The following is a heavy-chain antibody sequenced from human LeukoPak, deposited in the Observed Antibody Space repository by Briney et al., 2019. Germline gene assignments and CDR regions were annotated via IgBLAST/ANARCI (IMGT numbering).Heavy chain of an antibody. Sequence: SETLSLTCAVYGGSFSGYYWSWIRQPPGKGLEWIGEINHSGSTNYNPSLKSRATISVDTSKNQFSLKLSSVTAADTAVYYCARATNDCSSTSCSLYYFDHWGQGTLVTVSS. D-gene: IGHD2-2*01. CDR1: GGSFSGYY. J-gene: IGHJ4*02. V-gene: IGHV4-34*01. CDR2: INHSGST. CDR3: ARATNDCSSTSCSLYYFDH.